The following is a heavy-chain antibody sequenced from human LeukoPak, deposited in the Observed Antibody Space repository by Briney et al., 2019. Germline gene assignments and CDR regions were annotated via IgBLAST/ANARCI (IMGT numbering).Heavy chain of an antibody. V-gene: IGHV3-30-3*01. Sequence: GGSLRLSCAASGFTFSSYAMHWVRQAPGKGLEWVAVISYDGSNKYYADSVKGRFTISRDNSKNTLYLQMNSLRAEDTAVYYCARDHGRYGDGDYVGYWGQGTLVTVSS. D-gene: IGHD1-26*01. J-gene: IGHJ4*02. CDR2: ISYDGSNK. CDR3: ARDHGRYGDGDYVGY. CDR1: GFTFSSYA.